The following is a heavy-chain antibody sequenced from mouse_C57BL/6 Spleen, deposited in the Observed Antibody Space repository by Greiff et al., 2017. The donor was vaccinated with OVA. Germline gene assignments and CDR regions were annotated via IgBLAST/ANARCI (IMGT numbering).Heavy chain of an antibody. V-gene: IGHV1-64*01. D-gene: IGHD1-1*01. CDR1: GYTFTSYW. Sequence: QLQLQQPGAELVKPGASVKLSCKASGYTFTSYWMHWVKQRPGQGLEWIGMIHPNSGSTNYNEKFKSKATLTVDKSSSTAYMQLSSLTSEDSAVYYCARSVHYGSSPYYFDYWGQGTTLTVSS. CDR3: ARSVHYGSSPYYFDY. J-gene: IGHJ2*01. CDR2: IHPNSGST.